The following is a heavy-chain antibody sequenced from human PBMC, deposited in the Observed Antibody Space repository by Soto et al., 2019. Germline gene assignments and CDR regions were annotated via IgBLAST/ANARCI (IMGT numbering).Heavy chain of an antibody. CDR1: GFTFSSYA. CDR3: AKNLPTYYDFWSGYFDY. V-gene: IGHV3-23*01. D-gene: IGHD3-3*01. Sequence: LRLSCAASGFTFSSYAMSWVRQAPGKGLEWVSAISGSGGSTYYADSVKGRFTISRDNSKNTLYLQMNSLRAEDTAVYYCAKNLPTYYDFWSGYFDYWGQGTLVTVSS. CDR2: ISGSGGST. J-gene: IGHJ4*02.